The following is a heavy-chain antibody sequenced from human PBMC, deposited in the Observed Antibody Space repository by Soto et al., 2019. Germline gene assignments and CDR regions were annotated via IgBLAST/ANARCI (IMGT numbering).Heavy chain of an antibody. CDR3: AKDGGGQWLVLYYFDY. J-gene: IGHJ4*02. Sequence: QVQLVESGGGVVQPGRSLRLSCAASGFTFSSYGMHWVRQAPGKGLEWVAVISYDGSNKYYADSVKGRFTISRDNSKNTLYLQMNSLRAEDTAVYYCAKDGGGQWLVLYYFDYWGQGTLVTVSS. V-gene: IGHV3-30*18. CDR2: ISYDGSNK. D-gene: IGHD6-19*01. CDR1: GFTFSSYG.